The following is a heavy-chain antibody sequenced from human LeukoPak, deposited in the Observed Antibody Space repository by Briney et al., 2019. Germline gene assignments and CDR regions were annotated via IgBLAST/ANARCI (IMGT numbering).Heavy chain of an antibody. D-gene: IGHD3-3*01. Sequence: GGSLRLSCAASGFTFSSYAMSWVRQAPGKGLEWVSAISGSGGSTYYADSVKGRFTISRDNSKNTLYLQMNSLRAEDTAVYYCAKSSYYDFWSGYYPYYYYYGMDVWGQGTTVTVSS. CDR2: ISGSGGST. J-gene: IGHJ6*02. CDR3: AKSSYYDFWSGYYPYYYYYGMDV. CDR1: GFTFSSYA. V-gene: IGHV3-23*01.